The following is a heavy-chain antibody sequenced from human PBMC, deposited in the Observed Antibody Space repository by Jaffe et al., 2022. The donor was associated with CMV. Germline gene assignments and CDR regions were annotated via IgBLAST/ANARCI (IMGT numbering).Heavy chain of an antibody. CDR3: ARGGRSYYDAFEI. CDR2: IYYSGTT. D-gene: IGHD1-26*01. J-gene: IGHJ3*02. V-gene: IGHV4-59*01. CDR1: GGSISSYY. Sequence: QVQLQESGPGLVKPSETLSLTCTVSGGSISSYYWSWIRQPPGKGLQWIGYIYYSGTTNYNPSLKSRVTISVDTSKNQFSLKLTSVTAADTAVYYCARGGRSYYDAFEIWGQGTMVTVSS.